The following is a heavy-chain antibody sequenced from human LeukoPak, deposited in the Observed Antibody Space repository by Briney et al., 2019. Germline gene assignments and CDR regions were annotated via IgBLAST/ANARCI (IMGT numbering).Heavy chain of an antibody. D-gene: IGHD2-8*01. CDR1: GFTFSSYW. J-gene: IGHJ6*02. CDR3: AREYCTNGVCYTRRHYYYYGMDV. Sequence: PGGSLRLSCAASGFTFSSYWMSWVRQAPGKGLEWVANIKQDGSEKYYVDSVKGRFTISRDNAKNSLYLQMNSLRAEDTAVYYCAREYCTNGVCYTRRHYYYYGMDVWGQGTTVTVSS. CDR2: IKQDGSEK. V-gene: IGHV3-7*01.